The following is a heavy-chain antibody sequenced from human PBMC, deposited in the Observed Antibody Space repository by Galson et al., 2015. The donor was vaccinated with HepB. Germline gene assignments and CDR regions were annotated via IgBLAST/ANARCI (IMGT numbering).Heavy chain of an antibody. V-gene: IGHV3-30-3*01. CDR2: ISYDGSNK. J-gene: IGHJ3*02. CDR3: ARELTMIVVVADAFDI. D-gene: IGHD3-22*01. CDR1: GFTFSSYA. Sequence: SLRLSCAASGFTFSSYAMHWVRQAPGKGLEWVAVISYDGSNKYYADSVKGRFTISRDNSKNTLYLQMNSLRAEDTAVYYCARELTMIVVVADAFDIWGQGTMVTVSS.